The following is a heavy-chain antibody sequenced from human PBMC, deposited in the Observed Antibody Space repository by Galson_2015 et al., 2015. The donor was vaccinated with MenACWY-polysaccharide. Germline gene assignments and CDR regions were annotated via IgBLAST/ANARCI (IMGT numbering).Heavy chain of an antibody. D-gene: IGHD3-10*01. CDR3: ARDPRGARSSYFDN. J-gene: IGHJ4*02. CDR2: TSGSGSAT. Sequence: SLRLSCAASGFTFSDYYMHWLRQAPGQGLEWVSYTSGSGSATYFADSVKGRFIISRDNAKNSLYLQMNSLRAEDTAVYYCARDPRGARSSYFDNWGQGIQVTVSS. CDR1: GFTFSDYY. V-gene: IGHV3-11*01.